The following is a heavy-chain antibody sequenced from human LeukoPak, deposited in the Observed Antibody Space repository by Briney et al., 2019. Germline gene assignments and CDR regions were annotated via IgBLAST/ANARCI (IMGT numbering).Heavy chain of an antibody. D-gene: IGHD4-23*01. V-gene: IGHV3-7*01. Sequence: GGSLRLSCAASGFTSSSYWMSWVRQAPGKGLEWVANIKQDGSEKYYVDSVKGRFTISRDNAKNSLYLQMNSLRAEDTAVYYCARDFLIKYGGLQDIWGQGTMVTVSS. CDR3: ARDFLIKYGGLQDI. CDR2: IKQDGSEK. CDR1: GFTSSSYW. J-gene: IGHJ3*02.